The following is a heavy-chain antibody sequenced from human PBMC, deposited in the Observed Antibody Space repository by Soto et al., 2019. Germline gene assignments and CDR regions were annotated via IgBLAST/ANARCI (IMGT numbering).Heavy chain of an antibody. CDR1: GGSFSGYY. Sequence: SESLSLTCAVYGGSFSGYYWSWILQPPGKGLEWIGEINHSGSTNYNPSLKSRVTISVDTSKNQFSLKLSSVTAADTAVYYCARGVGITIFGVVIIPRYYMDVWGKGTTVTVSS. D-gene: IGHD3-3*01. J-gene: IGHJ6*03. CDR2: INHSGST. V-gene: IGHV4-34*01. CDR3: ARGVGITIFGVVIIPRYYMDV.